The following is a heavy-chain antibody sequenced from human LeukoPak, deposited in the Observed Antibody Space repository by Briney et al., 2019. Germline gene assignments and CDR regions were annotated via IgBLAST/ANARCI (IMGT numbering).Heavy chain of an antibody. Sequence: SETLSLTCTVSGGSISSGGYYWSWIRQPPGKGLEWIGEINHSGSTNYNPSLKSRVTISVDTSKNQFSLKLSSVTAADTAVYYCARAGFGATITSEYWGQGTLVTVSS. D-gene: IGHD5-24*01. CDR2: INHSGST. V-gene: IGHV4-39*07. CDR3: ARAGFGATITSEY. J-gene: IGHJ4*02. CDR1: GGSISSGGYY.